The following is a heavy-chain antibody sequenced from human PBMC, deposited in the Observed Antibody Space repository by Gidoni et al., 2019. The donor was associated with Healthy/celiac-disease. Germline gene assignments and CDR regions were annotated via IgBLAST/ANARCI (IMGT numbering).Heavy chain of an antibody. D-gene: IGHD6-6*01. CDR1: GFHFRRHV. Sequence: QVALVGSGGGVGQPGRVLRLSFAASGFHFRRHVMHWVRQAPGKGLGWVAVISYDGSKKYYADAVKGRFTISRDNSKNTLYLQMNSLRAEDTAVYYCAKDEANWGQEYSSPSFWGQGTLVTVSS. J-gene: IGHJ4*02. CDR2: ISYDGSKK. V-gene: IGHV3-30*18. CDR3: AKDEANWGQEYSSPSF.